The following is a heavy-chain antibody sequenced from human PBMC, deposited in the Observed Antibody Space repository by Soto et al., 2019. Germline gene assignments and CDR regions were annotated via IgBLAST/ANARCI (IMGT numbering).Heavy chain of an antibody. CDR1: GFTLSNNW. D-gene: IGHD2-15*01. V-gene: IGHV3-74*03. Sequence: EVQLVESGGGLVQPGGSLRLSCAASGFTLSNNWMHWVRQAPGEGLVWVSRINIDGSRTTYADSVKGRFTISRDHAKNTLYLQMDSLRVEDTALYYCARDLAGRDDYWGQGTLVTVSS. CDR3: ARDLAGRDDY. J-gene: IGHJ4*02. CDR2: INIDGSRT.